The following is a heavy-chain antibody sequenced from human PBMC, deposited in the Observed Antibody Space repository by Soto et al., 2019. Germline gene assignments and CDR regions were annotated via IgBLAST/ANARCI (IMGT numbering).Heavy chain of an antibody. Sequence: EVQLLESGGGLVQPGGSLRLSCAASGFTFSSYAMSWVRQAPGKGLEWVPAISGSGGSTYYADSVKGRFTISRDNPKNTLYLQMNSLRAEDTAVYYCAKGGPYYYDSSGYYDYWGQGTLVTVSS. D-gene: IGHD3-22*01. J-gene: IGHJ4*02. CDR3: AKGGPYYYDSSGYYDY. CDR1: GFTFSSYA. V-gene: IGHV3-23*01. CDR2: ISGSGGST.